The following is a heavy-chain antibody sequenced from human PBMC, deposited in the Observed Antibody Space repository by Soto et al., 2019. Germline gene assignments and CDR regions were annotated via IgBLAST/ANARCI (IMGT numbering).Heavy chain of an antibody. J-gene: IGHJ4*02. Sequence: EVQLLESGGGLVQPGGSLRLSCAASGFAFSSFSMNWVRQAPGKGLEWVSSISGSGISTYYADSVKGRFTISRDSSSYKVFLQMDSLRAEDTAIYSCAKEHPSGSYFPLDYWGQGILVTVS. CDR3: AKEHPSGSYFPLDY. D-gene: IGHD3-10*01. V-gene: IGHV3-23*01. CDR1: GFAFSSFS. CDR2: ISGSGIST.